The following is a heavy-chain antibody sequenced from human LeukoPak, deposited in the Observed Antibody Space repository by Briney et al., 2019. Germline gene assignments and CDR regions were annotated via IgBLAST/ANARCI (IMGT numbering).Heavy chain of an antibody. D-gene: IGHD3-9*01. J-gene: IGHJ3*02. V-gene: IGHV3-53*01. CDR2: IYSGGST. CDR3: ARDLGGLRYFDWLPSRNAFDI. CDR1: GFTFSSYA. Sequence: GGSLRLSCAASGFTFSSYAMSWVRQAPGKGLEWVSVIYSGGSTYYADSVKGRFTISRDNSKNTLYLQMNSLRAEDTAVYYCARDLGGLRYFDWLPSRNAFDIWGQGTMVIVSS.